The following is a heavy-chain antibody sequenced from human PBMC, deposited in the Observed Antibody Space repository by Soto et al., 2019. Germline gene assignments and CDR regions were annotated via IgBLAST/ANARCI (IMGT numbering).Heavy chain of an antibody. V-gene: IGHV1-2*02. J-gene: IGHJ5*02. D-gene: IGHD6-6*01. CDR3: AKDLTRQLAYWLDP. CDR2: INAHSGGT. CDR1: GFSFTGYY. Sequence: ASVKVSCKASGFSFTGYYIHWLRQAPGQGLEWMGWINAHSGGTEYAQKFQGRVTLTRDTSISTAYMTLSSLRSDDTAIYYCAKDLTRQLAYWLDPWGQGTQVPSPQ.